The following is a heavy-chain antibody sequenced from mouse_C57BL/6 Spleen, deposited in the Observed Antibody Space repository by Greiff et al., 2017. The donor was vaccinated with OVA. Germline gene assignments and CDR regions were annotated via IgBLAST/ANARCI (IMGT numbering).Heavy chain of an antibody. Sequence: EVKLMESGGGLVQPGESLKLSCESNEYEFPSHDMSWVRKTPEKRLELVAAINSDGGSTYYPDTMERRFIISRDNTKKTLYLQMSSLRSEDTALYYCARQHYSNPHWYFDVWGTGTTVTVSS. CDR1: EYEFPSHD. V-gene: IGHV5-2*01. D-gene: IGHD2-5*01. CDR2: INSDGGST. CDR3: ARQHYSNPHWYFDV. J-gene: IGHJ1*03.